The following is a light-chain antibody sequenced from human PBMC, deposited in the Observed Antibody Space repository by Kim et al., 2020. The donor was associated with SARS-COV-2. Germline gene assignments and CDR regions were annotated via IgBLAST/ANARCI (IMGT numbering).Light chain of an antibody. CDR3: SSYTPTGTV. V-gene: IGLV2-14*01. J-gene: IGLJ1*01. Sequence: QSALTQPASVSASPGQSITISCTGTSSDVGAYNFVSWYQQDPGKAPKLLIYDVTKRPSGVSSRFSGSKSGNTASPIISGLQADDETDFFCSSYTPTGTVFGTGTKVTVL. CDR2: DVT. CDR1: SSDVGAYNF.